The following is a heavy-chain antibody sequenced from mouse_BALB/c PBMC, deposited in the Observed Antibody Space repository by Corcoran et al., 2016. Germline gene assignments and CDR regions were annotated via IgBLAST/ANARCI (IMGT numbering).Heavy chain of an antibody. J-gene: IGHJ2*01. CDR1: GYTFTSYV. V-gene: IGHV1S136*01. CDR3: ARQLGPLGY. CDR2: INPYNDGT. D-gene: IGHD3-3*01. Sequence: EVQLQQSGPELEKPGASVKMSCKASGYTFTSYVMHWVKQTPGQGLEWRGYINPYNDGTKYNEKFKGKATLTSDKSSSTAYIELSSLTSEDSAVYYCARQLGPLGYWGQGTTLTVSS.